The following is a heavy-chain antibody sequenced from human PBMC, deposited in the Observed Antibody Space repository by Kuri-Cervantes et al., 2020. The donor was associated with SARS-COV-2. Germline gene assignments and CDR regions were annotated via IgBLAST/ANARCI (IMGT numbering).Heavy chain of an antibody. D-gene: IGHD7-27*01. CDR3: ARAGDNWGQGDDAFDI. J-gene: IGHJ3*02. Sequence: SETLSLTCTVSGGSISSYYWNWIRQSPGKGLEWIGNIYYSGITNYNPALKSRLTISVDTSKNQFSLKLSSVTAADTAVYYCARAGDNWGQGDDAFDIWGQGTMVTVSS. V-gene: IGHV4-59*12. CDR1: GGSISSYY. CDR2: IYYSGIT.